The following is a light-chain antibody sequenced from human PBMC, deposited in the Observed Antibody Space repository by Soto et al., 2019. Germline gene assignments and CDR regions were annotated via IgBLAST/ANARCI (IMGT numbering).Light chain of an antibody. CDR1: SSDVGGYNY. CDR3: SSYTSSSTPA. J-gene: IGLJ2*01. Sequence: QSVLTQPASVSGSPGQSINISCTGTSSDVGGYNYVSWYQQHPGKAPKLMIYEVSNRPSGVSNRFSGSKSGNTASLTISGLQAEDEADYYCSSYTSSSTPAFGGGTQLTVL. V-gene: IGLV2-14*01. CDR2: EVS.